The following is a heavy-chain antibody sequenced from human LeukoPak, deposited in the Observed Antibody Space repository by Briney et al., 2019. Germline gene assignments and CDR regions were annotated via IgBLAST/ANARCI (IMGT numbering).Heavy chain of an antibody. Sequence: GGSLRLSCAASGFTFSSYAMHWVRQAPGRGLEWVAVISYDGSNKYYADSVKGRFTISRDNSKNTLYLQMNSLRAEDTAVYYCATLRVAAPLDYWGQGILVTVSS. CDR2: ISYDGSNK. J-gene: IGHJ4*02. CDR3: ATLRVAAPLDY. D-gene: IGHD3-3*01. CDR1: GFTFSSYA. V-gene: IGHV3-30*04.